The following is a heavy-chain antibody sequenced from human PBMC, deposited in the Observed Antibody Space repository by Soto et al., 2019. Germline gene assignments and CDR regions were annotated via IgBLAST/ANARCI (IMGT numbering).Heavy chain of an antibody. V-gene: IGHV1-69*01. CDR3: ARSRPRYGSSWSVYYYYGMDV. CDR2: IIPIFGTA. D-gene: IGHD6-13*01. CDR1: GGTFSSYA. J-gene: IGHJ6*02. Sequence: QVQLVQSGAEVKKPGSSVKVSCKASGGTFSSYAIRWVRQAPGPGLAWMGGIIPIFGTANYAQKFQGRVTITADESTSTAYMELSSLRSEDTAVYYCARSRPRYGSSWSVYYYYGMDVWGQGTTVTVSS.